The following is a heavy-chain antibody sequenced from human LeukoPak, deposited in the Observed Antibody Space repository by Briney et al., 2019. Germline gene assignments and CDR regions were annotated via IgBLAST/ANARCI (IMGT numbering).Heavy chain of an antibody. J-gene: IGHJ5*02. Sequence: GGSLRLSCAASGFTFSSYEMHWVRQAPGKGLEWVSYISSSDSTIYYADSVKGRFTISRDNAKNTLYLQMNSLRAEDTAVYYCAREDYGGDWFDPWGQGTLVTVSS. D-gene: IGHD4-23*01. CDR2: ISSSDSTI. V-gene: IGHV3-48*03. CDR1: GFTFSSYE. CDR3: AREDYGGDWFDP.